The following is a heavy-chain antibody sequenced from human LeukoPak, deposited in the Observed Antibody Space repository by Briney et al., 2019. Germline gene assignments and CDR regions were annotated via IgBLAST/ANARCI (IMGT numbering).Heavy chain of an antibody. V-gene: IGHV4-34*01. CDR2: INHSGST. J-gene: IGHJ1*01. CDR3: ASAYCGGDCYHSLLTD. CDR1: GGSFSGYY. D-gene: IGHD2-21*02. Sequence: SETLSLTCAVYGGSFSGYYWSWIRQPPGKGLEWIGEINHSGSTNYNPSLKSRVTISVETSKNQFSLKLSSVTAADTAVYYCASAYCGGDCYHSLLTDWGQGARVIVSS.